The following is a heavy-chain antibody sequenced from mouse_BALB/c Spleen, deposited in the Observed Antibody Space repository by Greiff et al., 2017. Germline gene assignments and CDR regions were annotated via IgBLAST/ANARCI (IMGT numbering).Heavy chain of an antibody. D-gene: IGHD2-14*01. V-gene: IGHV14-3*02. CDR2: IDPANGNT. Sequence: EVKLMESGAELVKPGASVKLSCTASGFNIKDTYMHWVKQRPEQGLEWIGRIDPANGNTKYDPKFQGKATITADTSSNTAYLQLSSLTSEDTAVYYCAYYRYDKGYFDVWGAGTTVTVSS. CDR1: GFNIKDTY. J-gene: IGHJ1*01. CDR3: AYYRYDKGYFDV.